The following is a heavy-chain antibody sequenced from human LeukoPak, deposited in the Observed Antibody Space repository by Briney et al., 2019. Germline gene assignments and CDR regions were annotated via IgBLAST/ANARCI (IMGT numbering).Heavy chain of an antibody. J-gene: IGHJ3*02. V-gene: IGHV1-69*04. D-gene: IGHD5-24*01. CDR3: ALRGGYNKRDDAFDI. CDR2: IIPILGIA. Sequence: ASVKVSCKASGGTFSSYAISWVRQAPGQGLEWMGRIIPILGIANYAQKFQGRVTITADKSTSTAYMELSSLRSEDAAVYYCALRGGYNKRDDAFDIWGQGTMVTVSS. CDR1: GGTFSSYA.